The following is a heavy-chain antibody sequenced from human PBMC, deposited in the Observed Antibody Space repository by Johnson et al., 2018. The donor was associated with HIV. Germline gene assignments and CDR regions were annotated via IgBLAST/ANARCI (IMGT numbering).Heavy chain of an antibody. Sequence: VQLVESGGGVVRPGGSLRLSCTASGFTVSSNYMSWVRQAPGKGLEWVSIIYSGGSTYYADSVKGTFTISRDNSKNTLYLQMNSVRAEDTAVYYCAREWGEGAFDIWGQGTMVTVSS. J-gene: IGHJ3*02. CDR3: AREWGEGAFDI. V-gene: IGHV3-66*01. CDR2: IYSGGST. D-gene: IGHD3-16*01. CDR1: GFTVSSNY.